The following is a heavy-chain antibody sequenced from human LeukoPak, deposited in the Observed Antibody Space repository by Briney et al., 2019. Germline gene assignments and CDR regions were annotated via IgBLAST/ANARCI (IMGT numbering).Heavy chain of an antibody. CDR1: GFTFGIYA. J-gene: IGHJ3*01. CDR2: ITTNGGNT. V-gene: IGHV3-64*02. D-gene: IGHD5-18*01. CDR3: AKPPTSYSSGFSDVFDV. Sequence: QTGGSLRLSCAASGFTFGIYAMHWVRQAPGKGLEHVSTITTNGGNTYYADSVKGRFTISRDNSKDTLFLQMGSLRAEDMAVYYCAKPPTSYSSGFSDVFDVWGHGSMVTVSS.